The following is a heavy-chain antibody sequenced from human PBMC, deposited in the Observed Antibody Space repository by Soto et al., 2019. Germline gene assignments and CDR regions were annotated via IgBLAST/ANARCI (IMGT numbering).Heavy chain of an antibody. CDR1: GFTFSSYG. CDR2: ISYDGSNK. D-gene: IGHD6-19*01. V-gene: IGHV3-30*18. J-gene: IGHJ4*02. CDR3: AKNSNRQWLVPDY. Sequence: PGGSLRLSCAASGFTFSSYGMHWVRQAPGKGLEWVAVISYDGSNKYYADSVKGRFTISRDNSKNTLYLQMNSLRAEDTAVYYCAKNSNRQWLVPDYWGQGTLVTVSS.